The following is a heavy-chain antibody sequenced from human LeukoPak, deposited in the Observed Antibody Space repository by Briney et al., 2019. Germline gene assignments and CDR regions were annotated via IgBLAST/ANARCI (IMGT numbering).Heavy chain of an antibody. J-gene: IGHJ3*02. D-gene: IGHD4-17*01. CDR2: LYSGGST. V-gene: IGHV3-53*01. Sequence: GGSLRLSCAASGFSVSSNYMSWVRQAPGKGLEWVSVLYSGGSTYYADSVKGRFTISRDNSKNTLYLQMNSLRAEDTAVYYCARDETVTDAFDIWGQGTMVTVSS. CDR1: GFSVSSNY. CDR3: ARDETVTDAFDI.